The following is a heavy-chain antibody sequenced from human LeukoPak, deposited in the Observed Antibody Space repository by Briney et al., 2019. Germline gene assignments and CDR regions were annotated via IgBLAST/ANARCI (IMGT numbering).Heavy chain of an antibody. D-gene: IGHD1-7*01. J-gene: IGHJ4*02. V-gene: IGHV1-18*01. CDR2: ISAYNGNT. Sequence: ASVKVSCKASGYTFTSYGISWVRQAPGQGLEWMGWISAYNGNTNYAQKLQGRVTMTTDTSTSTAYMELRSLRSDDTAVYYCARELTGTTCDIFDYWGQGTLVTVSS. CDR1: GYTFTSYG. CDR3: ARELTGTTCDIFDY.